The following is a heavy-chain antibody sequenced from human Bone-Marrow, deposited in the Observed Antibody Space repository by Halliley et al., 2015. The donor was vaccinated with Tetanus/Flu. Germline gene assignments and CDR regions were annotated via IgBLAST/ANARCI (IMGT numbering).Heavy chain of an antibody. Sequence: TLSLTCTVSGGSITNSGYYWGWIRQPPGKGLEWIGNLYYLGNTYYNPSLKSRVTISVDTSRNQFSLNLNSASAADTAVYYCARLDYSNFCFDYWGQGTLVTVSS. J-gene: IGHJ4*02. CDR3: ARLDYSNFCFDY. V-gene: IGHV4-39*01. D-gene: IGHD4-4*01. CDR2: LYYLGNT. CDR1: GGSITNSGYY.